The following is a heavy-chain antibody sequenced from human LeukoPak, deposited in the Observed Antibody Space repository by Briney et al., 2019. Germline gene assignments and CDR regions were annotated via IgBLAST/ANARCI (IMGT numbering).Heavy chain of an antibody. CDR2: ISGSDGST. Sequence: PGGSLRLSCAASGFSFRSYPMSWVRQAPGKGLEWVSTISGSDGSTYYADSVKGRFTISRDSSKNTLYLQMNSLRAEDAAVYYCAKAPVTSCRGAYCYPFDYWGQGTLVTVSS. V-gene: IGHV3-23*01. D-gene: IGHD2-21*01. CDR3: AKAPVTSCRGAYCYPFDY. J-gene: IGHJ4*02. CDR1: GFSFRSYP.